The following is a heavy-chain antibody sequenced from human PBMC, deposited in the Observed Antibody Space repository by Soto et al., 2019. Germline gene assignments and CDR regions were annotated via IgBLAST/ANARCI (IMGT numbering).Heavy chain of an antibody. CDR3: ARSQVSSTSLENYYYYYYGMDV. Sequence: QVQLVQSGAEVKKPGSSVKVSCKASGGTFSSYAISWVRQAPGQGLEWMGGIIPISGTANYAQKFQGRVTIPADEPTSTADMGLSSLISEATAVYYCARSQVSSTSLENYYYYYYGMDVWGQGTTVTVSS. CDR2: IIPISGTA. CDR1: GGTFSSYA. J-gene: IGHJ6*02. V-gene: IGHV1-69*01. D-gene: IGHD2-2*01.